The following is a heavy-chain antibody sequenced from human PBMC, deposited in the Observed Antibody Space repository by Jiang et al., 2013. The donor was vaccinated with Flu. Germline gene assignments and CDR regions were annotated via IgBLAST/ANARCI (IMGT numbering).Heavy chain of an antibody. CDR1: GYTFIYSA. Sequence: GAEVKKPGASVKVSCEASGYTFIYSAIHWVRQAPGQRLEWMGWINAGNGNTKYSQTFQGRVTITRDTSASTVYMELSSLRSEDTAVYYCAKDWGVLKVFDVWGQGTMVIVSS. V-gene: IGHV1-3*01. J-gene: IGHJ3*01. CDR3: AKDWGVLKVFDV. CDR2: INAGNGNT. D-gene: IGHD3-16*01.